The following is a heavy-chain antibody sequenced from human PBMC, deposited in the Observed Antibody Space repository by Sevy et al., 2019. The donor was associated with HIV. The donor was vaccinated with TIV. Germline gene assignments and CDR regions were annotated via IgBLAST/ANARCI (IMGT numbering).Heavy chain of an antibody. J-gene: IGHJ4*02. V-gene: IGHV4-4*02. CDR3: AGSYDILIGFDY. D-gene: IGHD3-9*01. Sequence: SETMSLTCAVSGGSISSSNWWSWVRQPPGKGLEWIGEIYHSGSTNYNPSLKSRVTISVDKSKNQFSLKLSSVTAADTAVYYCAGSYDILIGFDYWGQGTLVTVSS. CDR2: IYHSGST. CDR1: GGSISSSNW.